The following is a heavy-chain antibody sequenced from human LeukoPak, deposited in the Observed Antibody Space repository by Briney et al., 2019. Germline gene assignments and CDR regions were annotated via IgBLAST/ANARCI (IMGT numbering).Heavy chain of an antibody. D-gene: IGHD1-26*01. CDR3: AVGYYFDY. V-gene: IGHV4-34*01. J-gene: IGHJ4*02. Sequence: PSETLSLTCAVYGGSFSGYYWSWIRQPPRKGLEWIGEINHSGSTNYNPSLKSRVTISVDTSKNQFSLKLSSVTAADTAVYYCAVGYYFDYWGQGTLVTVSS. CDR2: INHSGST. CDR1: GGSFSGYY.